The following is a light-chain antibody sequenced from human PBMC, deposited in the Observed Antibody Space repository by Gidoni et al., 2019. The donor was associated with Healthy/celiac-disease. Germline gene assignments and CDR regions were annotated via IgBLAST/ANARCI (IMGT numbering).Light chain of an antibody. CDR2: AAS. Sequence: DIQMTQSPSSLSASVGDRVTITCRASQSISSYLNWYQQKPGKAPKLLIYAASSLQSGVPSRFSGSLSWTDFTLTIISLQPAAFATYYCPQSYSTPQPFGQGTKVEIK. CDR3: PQSYSTPQP. CDR1: QSISSY. V-gene: IGKV1-39*01. J-gene: IGKJ1*01.